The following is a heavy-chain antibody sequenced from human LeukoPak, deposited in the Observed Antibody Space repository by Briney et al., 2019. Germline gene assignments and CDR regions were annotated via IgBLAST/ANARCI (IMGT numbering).Heavy chain of an antibody. CDR2: IKQDGSEK. Sequence: GGSLRLSCAVSGFTFGSHWMTWVRQAPGKGLEWVATIKQDGSEKYYGDSVKGRFTISRDNAKSSLYLQMSGLRAEDTAVYYCARVGRVTQYADDYWGRGTLVTVSS. J-gene: IGHJ4*02. D-gene: IGHD5-18*01. CDR3: ARVGRVTQYADDY. V-gene: IGHV3-7*01. CDR1: GFTFGSHW.